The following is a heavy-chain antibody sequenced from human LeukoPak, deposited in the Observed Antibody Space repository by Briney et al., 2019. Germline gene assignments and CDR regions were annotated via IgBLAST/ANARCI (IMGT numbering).Heavy chain of an antibody. CDR2: IYYSGST. CDR1: GGSISSGGYY. D-gene: IGHD2-15*01. CDR3: ARAALLLYYGMDV. V-gene: IGHV4-31*03. J-gene: IGHJ6*02. Sequence: SQTLSLTCTVSGGSISSGGYYWSWIRQHPGKGLEWIGYIYYSGSTYYNPSLKSRVTISVDTSKNQFSLKLSSVTAADTAVYYCARAALLLYYGMDVWGQGTTVTVSS.